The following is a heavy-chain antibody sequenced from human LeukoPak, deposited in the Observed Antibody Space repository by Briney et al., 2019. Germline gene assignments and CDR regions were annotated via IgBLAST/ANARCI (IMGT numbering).Heavy chain of an antibody. D-gene: IGHD1-26*01. J-gene: IGHJ4*02. V-gene: IGHV3-48*03. CDR1: GFTFSSYE. CDR2: ISSSGTTI. CDR3: ARSSGTYHFDY. Sequence: PGGSLRLSCAASGFTFSSYEMNWVRQAPGKGLEWVSYISSSGTTIYYADSVKGRFTISRDNAKNSLFLQVNSLRAEDTAAYYCARSSGTYHFDYWGQGTLVTVSS.